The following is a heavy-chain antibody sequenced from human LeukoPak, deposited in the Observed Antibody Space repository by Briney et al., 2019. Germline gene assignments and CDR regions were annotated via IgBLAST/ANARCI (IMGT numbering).Heavy chain of an antibody. V-gene: IGHV4-38-2*02. CDR3: ARGYYDSSGYYPFDY. CDR2: IYHSGST. CDR1: GYSISSGYY. J-gene: IGHJ4*02. D-gene: IGHD3-22*01. Sequence: PSETLSLTCTVSGYSISSGYYWGWIRQPPGKGLEWIGSIYHSGSTYYNPSLKSRVTISVDTSKNQFSLKLSSVTAADTAVYYCARGYYDSSGYYPFDYWGQGTLVTVSS.